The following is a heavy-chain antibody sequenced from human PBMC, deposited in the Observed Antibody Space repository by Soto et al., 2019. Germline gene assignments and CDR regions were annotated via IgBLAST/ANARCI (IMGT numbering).Heavy chain of an antibody. CDR2: IHHGGST. CDR1: GDSISSDNW. J-gene: IGHJ1*01. Sequence: QVQLQESGPGLVKPSGTLSLTCAVSGDSISSDNWWSWVRQPPGKGLEWIGEIHHGGSTNYNPSLKSRVTISVDKSNNQFSLELSSVTAADTAVYFCARNWDYSVKGWGQGTLVTISS. CDR3: ARNWDYSVKG. V-gene: IGHV4-4*02. D-gene: IGHD7-27*01.